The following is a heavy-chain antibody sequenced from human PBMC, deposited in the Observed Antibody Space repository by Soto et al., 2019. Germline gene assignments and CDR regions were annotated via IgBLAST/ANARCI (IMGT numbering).Heavy chain of an antibody. Sequence: QITLKESGPTLVKPTQTLTLTCTVSGFSLTTNGVGVGWFRQPPGKALEWLSLIYRDDDKRYRPSLQSRVTVTRDNTKNQVVLTMTNMDPVDTATYYCAHTVARGAYWETVDYWGQGTLGTVSS. CDR1: GFSLTTNGVG. D-gene: IGHD1-26*01. J-gene: IGHJ4*02. V-gene: IGHV2-5*02. CDR2: IYRDDDK. CDR3: AHTVARGAYWETVDY.